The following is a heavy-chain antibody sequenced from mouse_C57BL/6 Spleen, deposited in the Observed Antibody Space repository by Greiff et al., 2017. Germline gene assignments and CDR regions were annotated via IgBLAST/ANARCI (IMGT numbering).Heavy chain of an antibody. CDR2: INPSTGGT. Sequence: VQLKESGPELVKPGASVKISCKASGYSFTGYYMNWVKQSPEKSLEWIGEINPSTGGTTYNQKFKAKATLTVDKSSSTAYMQLKSLTSEDSAVYYCARWGRGFDYWGQGTTLTVSS. J-gene: IGHJ2*01. CDR3: ARWGRGFDY. V-gene: IGHV1-42*01. CDR1: GYSFTGYY. D-gene: IGHD3-3*01.